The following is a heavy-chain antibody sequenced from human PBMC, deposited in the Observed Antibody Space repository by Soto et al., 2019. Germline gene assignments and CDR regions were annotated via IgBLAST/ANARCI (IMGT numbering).Heavy chain of an antibody. CDR3: ARVPIQLWLQILDY. D-gene: IGHD5-18*01. J-gene: IGHJ4*02. CDR2: IWYDGSNK. Sequence: GGSLRLSCAASGFTFSSYGMHWVRQAPGKGLEWVAVIWYDGSNKYYADSVKGRFTISRDNSKNTLYLQMNSLRAEDTAVYYCARVPIQLWLQILDYWGQGTLVTVSS. CDR1: GFTFSSYG. V-gene: IGHV3-33*01.